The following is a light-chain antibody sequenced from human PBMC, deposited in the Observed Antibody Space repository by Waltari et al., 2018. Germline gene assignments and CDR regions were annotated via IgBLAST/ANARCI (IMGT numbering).Light chain of an antibody. V-gene: IGLV3-1*01. CDR1: NLGDKY. CDR3: QAWDSSTAEVV. J-gene: IGLJ2*01. Sequence: SYELTQPPSVSVSPGQTASIPCSGDNLGDKYACWYQQKPGQSPVLVIYQDSKRPSGIPERFSGSNSGNTATLTISGTQAMDEADYYCQAWDSSTAEVVFGGGTKLTVL. CDR2: QDS.